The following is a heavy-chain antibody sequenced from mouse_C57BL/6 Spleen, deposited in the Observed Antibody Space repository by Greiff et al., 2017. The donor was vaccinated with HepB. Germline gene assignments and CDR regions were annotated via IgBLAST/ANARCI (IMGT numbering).Heavy chain of an antibody. Sequence: DVKLVESGGGLVKPGGSLKLSCAASGFTFSSYAMSWVRQTPEKRLEWVATISDGGSYTYYPDNVKGRFTISRDNAKNKLYLQMSHLKSEDTAMYYCARDHYGSSPAWFAYWGQGTLVTVSA. CDR2: ISDGGSYT. J-gene: IGHJ3*01. CDR1: GFTFSSYA. D-gene: IGHD1-1*01. V-gene: IGHV5-4*01. CDR3: ARDHYGSSPAWFAY.